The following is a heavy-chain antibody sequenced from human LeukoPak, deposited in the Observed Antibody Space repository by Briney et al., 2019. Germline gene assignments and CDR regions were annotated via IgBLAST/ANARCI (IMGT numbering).Heavy chain of an antibody. CDR1: GFTFSSYS. V-gene: IGHV3-21*01. CDR2: ISSSSSYI. J-gene: IGHJ4*02. Sequence: GGSLRLSCAASGFTFSSYSMNWVRQAPGKGLEWVSSISSSSSYIYYADSVKGRFTISRDNVKNSLYLQMNSLRAEDTAVYYCARDGGNYYLDYWGQGTLVTVSS. CDR3: ARDGGNYYLDY. D-gene: IGHD3-16*01.